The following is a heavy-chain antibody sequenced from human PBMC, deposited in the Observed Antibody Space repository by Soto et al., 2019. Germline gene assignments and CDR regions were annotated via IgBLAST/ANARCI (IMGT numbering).Heavy chain of an antibody. CDR3: ARESDGFTAAAGTFDY. Sequence: EVQLVESGGGLIQPGGSLRLSCAASGFTVSSNYMSWVRQAPGKGLEWVSVIYSGGSTYYADSGKGRFTIARDNSKNTLYLQMNSLRAEDTAVYYCARESDGFTAAAGTFDYWRQGTLVTVSS. V-gene: IGHV3-53*01. CDR2: IYSGGST. CDR1: GFTVSSNY. J-gene: IGHJ4*02. D-gene: IGHD6-13*01.